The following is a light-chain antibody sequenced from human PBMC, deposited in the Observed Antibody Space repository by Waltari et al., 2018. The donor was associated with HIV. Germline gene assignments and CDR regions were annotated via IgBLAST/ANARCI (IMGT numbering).Light chain of an antibody. Sequence: EIVLTQSPGTLSLSPGERATLSGRASQIVSSAYLAWYQHRPGQAPRLLIYGASPRATGVPDRFSGNGFGTDFTLTISRLEPEDFAMYYCQQYGASPETFGQGARVEI. CDR1: QIVSSAY. V-gene: IGKV3-20*01. CDR2: GAS. J-gene: IGKJ1*01. CDR3: QQYGASPET.